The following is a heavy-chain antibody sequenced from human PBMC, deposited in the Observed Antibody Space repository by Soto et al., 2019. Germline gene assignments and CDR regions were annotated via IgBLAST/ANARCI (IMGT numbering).Heavy chain of an antibody. J-gene: IGHJ6*02. CDR1: GFTFSSYG. CDR2: ISYDGSNK. D-gene: IGHD2-15*01. V-gene: IGHV3-30*18. Sequence: QVQLVESGGGVVQPGRSLRLSCAASGFTFSSYGMHWVRQAPGKGLEWVAVISYDGSNKYYADSVKGRFTISRDNSNNTLYLQMNSLRAEDTAVYYCAKGPGDIVSGMDVWGQGNTVTVSS. CDR3: AKGPGDIVSGMDV.